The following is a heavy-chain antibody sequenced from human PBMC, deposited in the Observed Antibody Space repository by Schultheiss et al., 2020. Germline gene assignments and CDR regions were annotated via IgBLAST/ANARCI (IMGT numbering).Heavy chain of an antibody. CDR1: GASISNNAYY. J-gene: IGHJ4*02. Sequence: SETLSLTGTVSGASISNNAYYWAWVRQPPGKGLEWIGNIHYTGNTNYNPSLRSRLSISLDTSKNHFSLKLTSVTAADAAMYFCARVRVFTASAPSDFWGQGAPVTVSS. CDR2: IHYTGNT. V-gene: IGHV4-39*07. D-gene: IGHD6-13*01. CDR3: ARVRVFTASAPSDF.